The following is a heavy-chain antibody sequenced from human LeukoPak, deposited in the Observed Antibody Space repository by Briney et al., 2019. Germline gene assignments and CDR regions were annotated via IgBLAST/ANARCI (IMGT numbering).Heavy chain of an antibody. J-gene: IGHJ4*02. D-gene: IGHD3-10*01. Sequence: PGGSLRLSCAAPGFTVSSNYMSWVRQAPGKGLEWVAFIRYDGSNKYYADSVKGRFTISRDNSKNTLYLQMNSLRAEDTAVYYCARVDRFGELTHYFDDWGQGTLVTVSS. CDR2: IRYDGSNK. V-gene: IGHV3-30*02. CDR3: ARVDRFGELTHYFDD. CDR1: GFTVSSNY.